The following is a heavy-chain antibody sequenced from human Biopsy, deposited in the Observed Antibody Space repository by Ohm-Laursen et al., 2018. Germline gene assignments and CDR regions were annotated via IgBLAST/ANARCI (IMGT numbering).Heavy chain of an antibody. V-gene: IGHV4-34*08. J-gene: IGHJ4*02. D-gene: IGHD4-17*01. CDR2: INQSGST. Sequence: GTLSLTWVVFGRTFSDYRWTWIRQPPGKGLEWIGQINQSGSTNYNPSLKSRVTISASASKYEFSLRLTSVTAADTAVYFCGNEVYGRDYWGLGARVTVSS. CDR3: GNEVYGRDY. CDR1: GRTFSDYR.